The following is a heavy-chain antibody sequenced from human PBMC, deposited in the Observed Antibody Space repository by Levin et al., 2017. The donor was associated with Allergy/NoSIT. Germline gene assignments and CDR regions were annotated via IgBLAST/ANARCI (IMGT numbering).Heavy chain of an antibody. CDR3: ARGTGDAEAGR. Sequence: PSETLSLTCTVSGGSLSQYYWNWIRQPAGKGLEWIGRMYSSGPTKYHPSLKSRATMSVDTSKNQFFLKLNSVTAADTAVYYCARGTGDAEAGRWGQGTLVTVSS. V-gene: IGHV4-4*07. D-gene: IGHD3-16*01. CDR2: MYSSGPT. CDR1: GGSLSQYY. J-gene: IGHJ4*02.